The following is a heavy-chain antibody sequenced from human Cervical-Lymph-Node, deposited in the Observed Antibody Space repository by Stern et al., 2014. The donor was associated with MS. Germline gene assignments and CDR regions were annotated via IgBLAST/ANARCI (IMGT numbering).Heavy chain of an antibody. CDR1: GYSFTTFW. CDR2: IFPDDSDT. V-gene: IGHV5-51*03. D-gene: IGHD6-19*01. J-gene: IGHJ4*02. Sequence: QLVQSGAEVKKPGESLQISCKGSGYSFTTFWIGCVRQMPGKGLEWMGIIFPDDSDTRYSPSFQGQVNISANKSTDTAYLQWSSLKAADTATYYCARPLGSGWTAGWYYWGQGTRVTVSS. CDR3: ARPLGSGWTAGWYY.